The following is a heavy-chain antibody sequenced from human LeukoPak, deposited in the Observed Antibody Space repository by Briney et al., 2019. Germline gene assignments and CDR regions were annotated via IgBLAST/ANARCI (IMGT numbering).Heavy chain of an antibody. CDR3: ARVGGLTWFDP. J-gene: IGHJ5*02. CDR1: GGSISSSSYY. CDR2: IYHSGST. V-gene: IGHV4-39*07. D-gene: IGHD4-23*01. Sequence: PSETLSLTCTVSGGSISSSSYYWGWIRQPPGKGLEWIGSIYHSGSTYYNPSLKSRVTISVDRSKNQFSLKLSSVTAADTAVYYCARVGGLTWFDPWGQGTLVTVSS.